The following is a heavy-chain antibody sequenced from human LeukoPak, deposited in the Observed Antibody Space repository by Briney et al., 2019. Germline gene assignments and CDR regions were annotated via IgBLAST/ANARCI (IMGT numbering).Heavy chain of an antibody. D-gene: IGHD1-7*01. J-gene: IGHJ5*02. CDR2: ISSASNTI. V-gene: IGHV3-48*04. CDR3: ARVPPAGNSP. Sequence: GESLRLSCAASGFTFSSYSMNWVRQAPGKGLEWVSYISSASNTIYYADSVKGRFTISRDNAKNSLYLQMNSLRAEDTAVYYCARVPPAGNSPWGQGTLVTVSS. CDR1: GFTFSSYS.